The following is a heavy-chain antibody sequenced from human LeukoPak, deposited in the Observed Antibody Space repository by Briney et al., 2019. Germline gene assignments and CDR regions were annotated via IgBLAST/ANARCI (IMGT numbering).Heavy chain of an antibody. D-gene: IGHD2-15*01. CDR3: AREGLGYCTGGSCSAFDY. Sequence: EASVKVSCKASGYSFITYGISWVRQAPGQGLEWMGWVSSYNGNTRYAQKLQGRVTMTTDTSTTTAYMELRSLTSDDTAVYYCAREGLGYCTGGSCSAFDYWGQGTLVTVSS. J-gene: IGHJ4*02. CDR1: GYSFITYG. CDR2: VSSYNGNT. V-gene: IGHV1-18*01.